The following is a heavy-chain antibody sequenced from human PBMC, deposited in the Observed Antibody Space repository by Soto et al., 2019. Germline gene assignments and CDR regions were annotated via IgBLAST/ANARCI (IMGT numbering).Heavy chain of an antibody. Sequence: QVQLQESGPGLVKPSGTLSLTCAVSGGSISSSNWWSWVRQPPGKGLEWIGEIYHSGSTNYNPSRKSRVXXSXDXXKNQFSLRLSSVTAADTAVYYCATTTVTDNWYFDLWGRGTLVTVSS. CDR3: ATTTVTDNWYFDL. CDR1: GGSISSSNW. J-gene: IGHJ2*01. D-gene: IGHD4-17*01. V-gene: IGHV4-4*02. CDR2: IYHSGST.